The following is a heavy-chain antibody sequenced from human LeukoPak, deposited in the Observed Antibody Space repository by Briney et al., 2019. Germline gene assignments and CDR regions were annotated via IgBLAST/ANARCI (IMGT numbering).Heavy chain of an antibody. Sequence: GESLRISCKGSGYSFTSYWISWVRQMPGKGLEWMGRIDPSDSYTEYSPSFQGHVTISADKSINTAYLQWSSLKASDTAMYYCAGMVRGLGSYTFDIWGQGTMVTVSS. V-gene: IGHV5-10-1*01. CDR1: GYSFTSYW. J-gene: IGHJ3*02. D-gene: IGHD3-10*01. CDR2: IDPSDSYT. CDR3: AGMVRGLGSYTFDI.